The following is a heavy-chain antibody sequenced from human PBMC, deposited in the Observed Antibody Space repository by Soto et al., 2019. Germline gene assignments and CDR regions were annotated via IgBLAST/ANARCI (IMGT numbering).Heavy chain of an antibody. CDR2: IIPILGIA. CDR1: GGTFSSYT. Sequence: QVQLVQSGAEVKKPGSSVKVSCKASGGTFSSYTISWVRQAPGQGLEWMGRIIPILGIANYAQKFQGRVTITADKSTSTAYKELSSLRSEDTAVYYCARSSSSRAYYYYGMDVWGQGTTVTVSS. J-gene: IGHJ6*02. CDR3: ARSSSSRAYYYYGMDV. D-gene: IGHD6-6*01. V-gene: IGHV1-69*02.